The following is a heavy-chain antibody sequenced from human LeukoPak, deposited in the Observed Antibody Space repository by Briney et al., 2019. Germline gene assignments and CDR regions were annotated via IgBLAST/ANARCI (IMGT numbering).Heavy chain of an antibody. V-gene: IGHV2-5*01. J-gene: IGHJ5*02. D-gene: IGHD4-11*01. Sequence: SGPTLVNPTQTLTLTCTFSGFSLSTSGVGVGWIRQPPGKAPEWLALIYWNDDKRYSPSLKSRLTITKDTSKNQVVLTMTNMDPVDTATYYCAHRRGPRFPTTQNWFDPWGQGTLVTVSS. CDR1: GFSLSTSGVG. CDR2: IYWNDDK. CDR3: AHRRGPRFPTTQNWFDP.